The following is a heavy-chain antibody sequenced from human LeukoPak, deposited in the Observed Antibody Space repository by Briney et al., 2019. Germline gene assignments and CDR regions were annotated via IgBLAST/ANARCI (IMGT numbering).Heavy chain of an antibody. V-gene: IGHV4-39*02. CDR3: ARRIWRSDRNYFDY. J-gene: IGHJ4*02. D-gene: IGHD3-16*02. Sequence: PSETLSLTCTVSGDSISSSSYYWGWIRQPPGKGLEWIGSVYHSGSTYHTPSLKSRVTISVDTSNNRFSLKLNSVTAADTAVYYCARRIWRSDRNYFDYWGQGTLVIVSS. CDR2: VYHSGST. CDR1: GDSISSSSYY.